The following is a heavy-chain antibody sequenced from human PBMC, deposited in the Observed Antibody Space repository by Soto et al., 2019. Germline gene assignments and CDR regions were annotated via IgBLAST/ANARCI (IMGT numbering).Heavy chain of an antibody. D-gene: IGHD6-19*01. CDR2: ISAYNGNT. CDR3: ATKKHPIAVAGTLNYYGMDV. J-gene: IGHJ6*02. V-gene: IGHV1-18*04. Sequence: ASVKVSCKASGYTFTSYGISWVRQAPGQGLEWMGWISAYNGNTNYAQKLQGRVTMTTDTSTSTAYMELRSLRSDDTAVYYCATKKHPIAVAGTLNYYGMDVCGQGTTVTVCS. CDR1: GYTFTSYG.